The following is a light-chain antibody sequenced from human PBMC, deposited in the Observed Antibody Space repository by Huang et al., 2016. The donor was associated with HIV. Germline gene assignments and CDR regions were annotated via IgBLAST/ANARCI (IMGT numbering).Light chain of an antibody. V-gene: IGKV3-15*01. CDR2: GTS. CDR3: QQYNNWPFT. J-gene: IGKJ3*01. CDR1: QSVSSN. Sequence: DIVMTQSPATLPVAPGERATLSCRASQSVSSNLAWYRQKPGQAPRLRIYGTSARATGIPARFSGSGSGTEFTLTISSLQSEDFAVYYCQQYNNWPFTFGPGTKVDIK.